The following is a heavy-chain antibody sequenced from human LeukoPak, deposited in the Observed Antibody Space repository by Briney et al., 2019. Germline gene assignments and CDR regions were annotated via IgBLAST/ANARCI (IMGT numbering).Heavy chain of an antibody. D-gene: IGHD1-7*01. CDR2: INHSGST. CDR1: GGSFSGYY. Sequence: SETLSLTCAVYGGSFSGYYWSWIRQPPGKGLEWIGEINHSGSTNYNLSLKSRVTISVDTSKNQFSLKLSSVTAADTAVYYCARKQNYYFDYWGQGTLVAVSS. CDR3: ARKQNYYFDY. V-gene: IGHV4-34*01. J-gene: IGHJ4*02.